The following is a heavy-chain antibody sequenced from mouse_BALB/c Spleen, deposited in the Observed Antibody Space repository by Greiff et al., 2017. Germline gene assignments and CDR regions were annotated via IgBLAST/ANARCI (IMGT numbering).Heavy chain of an antibody. Sequence: EVQVVESGGGLVKPGGSLKLSCAASGFTFSSYAMSWVRQTPEKRLEWVASISSGGSTYYPDSVKGRFTISRDNARNILYLQMSSLRSEDTAMYYCAKGGNYGDYWGQGTTLTVSS. V-gene: IGHV5-6-5*01. D-gene: IGHD2-1*01. CDR3: AKGGNYGDY. J-gene: IGHJ2*01. CDR1: GFTFSSYA. CDR2: ISSGGST.